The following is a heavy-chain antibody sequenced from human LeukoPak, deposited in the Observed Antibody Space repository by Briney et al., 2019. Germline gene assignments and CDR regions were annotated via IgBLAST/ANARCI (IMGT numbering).Heavy chain of an antibody. V-gene: IGHV3-64D*06. D-gene: IGHD3-9*01. Sequence: GGSLRLSCSTSGFTFSNHFMHWVRQAPGKGLEYASSIGPNGASTLYADSVKGRFTISRDNSKNALYLQLTSLRLEDTALYYCVKDLTGTWSFDYWGQGTLVTVSS. CDR2: IGPNGAST. J-gene: IGHJ4*02. CDR1: GFTFSNHF. CDR3: VKDLTGTWSFDY.